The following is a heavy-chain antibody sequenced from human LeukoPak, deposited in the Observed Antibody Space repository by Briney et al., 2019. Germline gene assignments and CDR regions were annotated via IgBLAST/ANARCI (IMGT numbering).Heavy chain of an antibody. V-gene: IGHV4-61*08. CDR2: IDYSGST. CDR1: ADSISSGGYS. CDR3: ARGGYTAMVYYYYYMDV. D-gene: IGHD5-18*01. Sequence: SETLSLTCAVSADSISSGGYSWSWIRQPPGKGLEWIGYIDYSGSTNYNPSLKSRVTISVDTSKNQFSLKLSSVTAADTAVYYCARGGYTAMVYYYYYMDVWGKGTTVTVSS. J-gene: IGHJ6*03.